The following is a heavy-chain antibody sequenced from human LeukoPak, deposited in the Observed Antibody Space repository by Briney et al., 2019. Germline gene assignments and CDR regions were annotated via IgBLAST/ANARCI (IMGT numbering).Heavy chain of an antibody. V-gene: IGHV3-74*01. CDR1: GFTFTSYW. CDR3: ASGRLVGAPDY. D-gene: IGHD1-26*01. J-gene: IGHJ4*02. Sequence: GGSLRLSCAASGFTFTSYWMHWVRQPPGKGLVWVSRITRDGSGRGYAGSVKGRFSTSRDNAKNTLYLQMSSLRAEETAVYYCASGRLVGAPDYWGQGTVVTVSS. CDR2: ITRDGSGR.